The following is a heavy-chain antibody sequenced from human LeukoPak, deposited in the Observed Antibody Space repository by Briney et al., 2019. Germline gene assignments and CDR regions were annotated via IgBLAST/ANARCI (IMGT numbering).Heavy chain of an antibody. CDR1: GGSISSGSYY. CDR3: ARQGQISAFDI. Sequence: SETLSLTCTVSGGSISSGSYYWSWIRQPAGKGLEWIGEINHSGSTNYNPSLKSRVTISVDTSKNQFSLKLSSVTAADTAVYYCARQGQISAFDIWGQGNLVIVSS. CDR2: INHSGST. D-gene: IGHD3-16*02. V-gene: IGHV4-61*10. J-gene: IGHJ4*02.